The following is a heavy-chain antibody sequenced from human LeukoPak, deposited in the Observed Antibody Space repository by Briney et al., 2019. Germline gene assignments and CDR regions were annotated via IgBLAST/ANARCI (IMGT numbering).Heavy chain of an antibody. CDR3: ARVPVAGTYYYYYGMDV. CDR2: IYHSGST. V-gene: IGHV4-4*02. CDR1: GGSISSSNW. D-gene: IGHD6-19*01. Sequence: SETLSFTCAVSGGSISSSNWWSWVRQPPGKGLEWIGEIYHSGSTNYNPSLKSRVTISVDKSKNQFSLKLSSVTAADTAVYYCARVPVAGTYYYYYGMDVWGQGTTVTVSS. J-gene: IGHJ6*02.